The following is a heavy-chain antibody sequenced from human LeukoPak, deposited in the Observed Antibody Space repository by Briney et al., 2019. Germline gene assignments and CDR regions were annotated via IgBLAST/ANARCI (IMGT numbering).Heavy chain of an antibody. V-gene: IGHV3-74*01. Sequence: GGSLRLSCAASGFTFSNYWMHWVRQVPGKGLVWVSHINSDGRIINYADSVKGRFTISRDNSKNTLHVQMNSLRAEDTAVYYCAKHMGSSSGYYFPDWGQGTLVTVSS. J-gene: IGHJ4*02. CDR1: GFTFSNYW. D-gene: IGHD3-22*01. CDR3: AKHMGSSSGYYFPD. CDR2: INSDGRII.